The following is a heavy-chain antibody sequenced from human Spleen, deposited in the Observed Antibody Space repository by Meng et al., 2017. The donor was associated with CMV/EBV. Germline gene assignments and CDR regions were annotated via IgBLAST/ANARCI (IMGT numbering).Heavy chain of an antibody. CDR2: IYTSGST. V-gene: IGHV4-4*07. CDR1: GGSISSYY. D-gene: IGHD3-22*01. J-gene: IGHJ4*02. Sequence: QVRLQEPGLGLVQPSRHLSLTCTVSGGSISSYYWTWIRQPAGKGLEWIGRIYTSGSTNYNPSLKSRVTMSVDTSKNQFSLKLSSVTAADTAVYYCAREGYYDSSGPIGYWGQGTLVTVSS. CDR3: AREGYYDSSGPIGY.